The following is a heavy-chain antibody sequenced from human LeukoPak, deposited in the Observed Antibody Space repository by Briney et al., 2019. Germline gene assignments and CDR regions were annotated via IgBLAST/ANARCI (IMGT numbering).Heavy chain of an antibody. CDR2: IRYDGSNK. J-gene: IGHJ4*02. V-gene: IGHV3-30*02. D-gene: IGHD1-26*01. CDR1: GFTFSSYG. Sequence: GGSLRLSCAASGFTFSSYGMHWVRQAPGKGLEWVAFIRYDGSNKYYADSVKGRFTISRDNSKNTLYLQMNSLRTEDTAVYYCAKDSGSYGTNFDYWGQGTLVTVSS. CDR3: AKDSGSYGTNFDY.